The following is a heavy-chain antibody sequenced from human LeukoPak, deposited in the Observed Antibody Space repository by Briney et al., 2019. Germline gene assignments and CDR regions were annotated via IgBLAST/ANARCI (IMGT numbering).Heavy chain of an antibody. CDR3: ARPDYGGRDDAFDI. D-gene: IGHD4-23*01. CDR1: GYTFTSYA. CDR2: INTNTGNP. J-gene: IGHJ3*02. V-gene: IGHV7-4-1*02. Sequence: GASVKVSCKASGYTFTSYAMNWVRQAPGQGLEWMGWINTNTGNPTYAQGFTGRFVFSLDTSVSTAYLQISSLKAEDTAVYYCARPDYGGRDDAFDIWGQATMVTVSS.